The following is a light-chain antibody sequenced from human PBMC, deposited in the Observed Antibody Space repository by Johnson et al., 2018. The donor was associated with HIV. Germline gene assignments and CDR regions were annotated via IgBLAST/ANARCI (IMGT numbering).Light chain of an antibody. Sequence: QSVLTQPPSVSAAPGQKVTISCSGSSSNIGNNYVSWYQQLPGTAPKLLIYDNNKRPSGIPDRFSGSKSGTSATLGITGLQTGDEADYYCGTWASSLGAVPFVTGTKVTVL. CDR2: DNN. V-gene: IGLV1-51*01. CDR1: SSNIGNNY. CDR3: GTWASSLGAVP. J-gene: IGLJ1*01.